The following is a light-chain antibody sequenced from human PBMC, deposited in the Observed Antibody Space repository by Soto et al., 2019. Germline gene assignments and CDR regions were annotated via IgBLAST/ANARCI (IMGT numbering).Light chain of an antibody. J-gene: IGLJ1*01. CDR1: SSNIGSNT. Sequence: QSVLTQPPSASGTPGQRVTISCSGSSSNIGSNTVNWYQQRPGTAPKLLIVGNTIRPSGVPDRFSASTSGPSASLAITGLQAEDEGDYYCQSYDSTLSARYVFGTGTKATVL. V-gene: IGLV1-40*01. CDR3: QSYDSTLSARYV. CDR2: GNT.